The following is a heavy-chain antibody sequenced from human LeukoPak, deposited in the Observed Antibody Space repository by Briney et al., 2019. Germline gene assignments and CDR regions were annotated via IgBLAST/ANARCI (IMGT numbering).Heavy chain of an antibody. CDR1: GGSISSYY. V-gene: IGHV4-59*08. J-gene: IGHJ4*02. CDR2: IYYSGST. D-gene: IGHD3-10*01. Sequence: PSETLSLTCTVSGGSISSYYWSWIRQPPGKGLGWIGYIYYSGSTNYNPSLKSRVTISVDTSKNQFSLKLSSVTAADTAVYYCAGHNVLGFGEFDYFDYWGQGTLVTVSS. CDR3: AGHNVLGFGEFDYFDY.